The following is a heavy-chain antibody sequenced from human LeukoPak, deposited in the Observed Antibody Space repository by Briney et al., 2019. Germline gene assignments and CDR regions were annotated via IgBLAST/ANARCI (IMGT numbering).Heavy chain of an antibody. CDR3: ARGRTWSYYYDSSGYYHRDAFDI. CDR1: GGSISSYY. V-gene: IGHV4-4*07. J-gene: IGHJ3*02. Sequence: SETLSLTCTVSGGSISSYYWSWIRQPAGKGLEWIGRIYTSGSTNYNPSLKSRVTISVDTSKNQFSLKLSSVTAADTAVYYCARGRTWSYYYDSSGYYHRDAFDIWGQGTMVTVSS. CDR2: IYTSGST. D-gene: IGHD3-22*01.